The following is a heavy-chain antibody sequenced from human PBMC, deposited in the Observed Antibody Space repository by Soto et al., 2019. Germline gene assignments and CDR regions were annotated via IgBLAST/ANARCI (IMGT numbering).Heavy chain of an antibody. Sequence: ASVKVSCKASGYTFTGYYMHWVRQAPGQGLEWMGWINPNSGGTNYAQKFQGWVTMTRDTSISTAYMELSRLRSDDTAVYYCARDSPYSYYGMDVWGQGTPVTVYS. J-gene: IGHJ6*02. CDR2: INPNSGGT. CDR1: GYTFTGYY. V-gene: IGHV1-2*04. CDR3: ARDSPYSYYGMDV.